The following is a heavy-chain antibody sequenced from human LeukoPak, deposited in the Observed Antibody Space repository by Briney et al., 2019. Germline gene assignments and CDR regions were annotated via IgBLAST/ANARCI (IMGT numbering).Heavy chain of an antibody. CDR2: ISGSGGST. D-gene: IGHD3-22*01. J-gene: IGHJ5*02. CDR1: GFTFSSYA. V-gene: IGHV3-23*01. CDR3: AKATYYYDSSGYWRYFDP. Sequence: PGGSLRLSCAASGFTFSSYAMSWVRQAPGKGLEWVSAISGSGGSTYYADSVKGRFTISRDNSKNTLYLQMNSLRAEDTAVYYCAKATYYYDSSGYWRYFDPWGQGTLVTVSS.